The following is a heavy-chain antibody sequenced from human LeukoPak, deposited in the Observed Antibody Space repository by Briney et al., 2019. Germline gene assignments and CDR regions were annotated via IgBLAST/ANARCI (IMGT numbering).Heavy chain of an antibody. CDR3: AKEAGIAAAGPFDY. Sequence: GGSLRLSCAASGFTFDDYAMHWVRQAPGKGLEWVSLISWDGGNTYYADSVKGRFTISRDNSKNSLYLQMNSLRAEDTALYYCAKEAGIAAAGPFDYWGQGTLVTVSS. J-gene: IGHJ4*02. V-gene: IGHV3-43D*03. D-gene: IGHD6-13*01. CDR2: ISWDGGNT. CDR1: GFTFDDYA.